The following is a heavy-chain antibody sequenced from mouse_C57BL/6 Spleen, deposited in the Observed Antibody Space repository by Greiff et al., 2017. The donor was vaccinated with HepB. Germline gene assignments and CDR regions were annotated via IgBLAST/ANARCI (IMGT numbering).Heavy chain of an antibody. CDR1: GYSFTDYN. D-gene: IGHD1-1*01. Sequence: EVQVVESGPELVKPGASVKISCKASGYSFTDYNMNWVKQSNGKSLEWIGVINPNYGTTSYNQKFKGKATLTVDQSSSTAYIQLNSLTSEDSAVYYCARNYGSKAYWYFDVWGTGTTVTVSS. J-gene: IGHJ1*03. V-gene: IGHV1-39*01. CDR2: INPNYGTT. CDR3: ARNYGSKAYWYFDV.